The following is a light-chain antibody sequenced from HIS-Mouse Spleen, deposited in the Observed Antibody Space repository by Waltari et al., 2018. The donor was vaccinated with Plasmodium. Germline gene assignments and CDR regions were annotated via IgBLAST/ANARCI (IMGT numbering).Light chain of an antibody. CDR2: EEN. V-gene: IGLV3-10*01. CDR1: ALPKKY. CDR3: YSTDSSNHRV. J-gene: IGLJ3*02. Sequence: SYELTQPPSVSVSPGQTARITCSGHALPKKYAYWYQQKSGQAPVLVIDEENKRPSGILERFSGSSTGTMATLTISGAQVEDEADYYCYSTDSSNHRVFGGGTKLTVL.